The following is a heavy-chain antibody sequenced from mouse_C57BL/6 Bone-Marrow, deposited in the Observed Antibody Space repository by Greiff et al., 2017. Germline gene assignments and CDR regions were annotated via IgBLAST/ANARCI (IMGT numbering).Heavy chain of an antibody. D-gene: IGHD1-1*01. V-gene: IGHV1-26*01. Sequence: VQLQPSGPELVKPGASVKISCKASGYTFTDYYMNWVKQSHGKSLEWIGDINPNNGGTSYNQKFKGKATLTVDKSSSTAYMELRSLTSEDSAVYYCARSSYYYGSSSPFDYWGQGTTLTVSS. CDR1: GYTFTDYY. CDR3: ARSSYYYGSSSPFDY. CDR2: INPNNGGT. J-gene: IGHJ2*01.